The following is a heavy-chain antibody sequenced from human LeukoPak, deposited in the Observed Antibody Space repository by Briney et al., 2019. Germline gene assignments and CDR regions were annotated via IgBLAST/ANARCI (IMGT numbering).Heavy chain of an antibody. J-gene: IGHJ4*02. V-gene: IGHV4-59*08. CDR1: GGSISSYY. D-gene: IGHD4-17*01. CDR3: ARRPPTGGDYIFDY. Sequence: SETLSLTCTVSGGSISSYYWSWIRQPPGKGLEWSGYIYYSGSTNYNPSLQSRVTISVDTSKNQFSLKLSSVTAEDTAVYYCARRPPTGGDYIFDYWGQGTLVTVSS. CDR2: IYYSGST.